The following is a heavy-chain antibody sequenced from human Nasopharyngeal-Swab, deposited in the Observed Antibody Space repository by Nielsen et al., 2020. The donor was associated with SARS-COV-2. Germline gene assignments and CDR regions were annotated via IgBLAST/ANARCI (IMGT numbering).Heavy chain of an antibody. Sequence: GGSLRLSCKGSGSIFTSYWIGWVRQMPGKGLEWMGIIYPADSDSRYSLSFQGQVSISVDKSISTAYLQWNTLKASDTAIYYCVRRAFSASYCYFDYWGPGTLVTVSS. D-gene: IGHD1-26*01. J-gene: IGHJ4*02. V-gene: IGHV5-51*01. CDR1: GSIFTSYW. CDR3: VRRAFSASYCYFDY. CDR2: IYPADSDS.